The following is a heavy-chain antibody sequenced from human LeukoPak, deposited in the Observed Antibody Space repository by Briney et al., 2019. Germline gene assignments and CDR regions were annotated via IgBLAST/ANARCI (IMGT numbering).Heavy chain of an antibody. CDR3: AKVLYSGYDMDY. CDR1: GFTFSSYS. D-gene: IGHD5-12*01. Sequence: GGSLRLSCAVSGFTFSSYSMSWVRQTPGKGLEWVSSISSSGTYKYYADSVKGRFTISRDNSKNSLYLQMNSLRTEDTALYYCAKVLYSGYDMDYWGQGTLVTVSS. J-gene: IGHJ4*02. CDR2: ISSSGTYK. V-gene: IGHV3-21*04.